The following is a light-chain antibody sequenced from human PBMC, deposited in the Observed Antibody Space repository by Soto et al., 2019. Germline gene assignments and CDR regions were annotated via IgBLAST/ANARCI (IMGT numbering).Light chain of an antibody. J-gene: IGKJ4*01. CDR2: KAS. CDR3: QQYNSYPIT. Sequence: DIPMTQSPSTLSASVGDRVTITCRASQSISSWLAWYQQKPGKAPKLLIYKASSLETGVPSRFSGSGSGTQFTLTISSLQPDDFPTYYCQQYNSYPITFGGGTNVELK. V-gene: IGKV1-5*03. CDR1: QSISSW.